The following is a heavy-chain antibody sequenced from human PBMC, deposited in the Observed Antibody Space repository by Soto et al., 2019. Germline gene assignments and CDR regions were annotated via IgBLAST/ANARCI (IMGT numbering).Heavy chain of an antibody. J-gene: IGHJ3*02. CDR3: AKEYYYGSGSAFDI. CDR1: GFTFSSYG. CDR2: ISYDGSNK. Sequence: GGSLRLSCAATGFTFSSYGMHWVRQAPGKGLEWVAVISYDGSNKYYADSVKGRFTISRDNSKNTLYLQMNSLRAEDTAVYYCAKEYYYGSGSAFDIWGQGTMVTVSS. D-gene: IGHD3-10*01. V-gene: IGHV3-30*18.